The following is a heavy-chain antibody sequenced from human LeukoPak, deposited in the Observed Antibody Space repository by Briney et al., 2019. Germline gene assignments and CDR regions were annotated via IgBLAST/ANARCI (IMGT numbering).Heavy chain of an antibody. D-gene: IGHD1-26*01. J-gene: IGHJ3*02. CDR1: GFTFSSYG. CDR2: ISYDGSNK. Sequence: GGSLRLSCAASGFTFSSYGMHWVRQAPGKGLEWVAVISYDGSNKYYADSVKGRFTISRDNSKNTLYLQMNSLRVEDTALYYCAKGSSGSYSLDAFDIWGQGTMVTLSS. V-gene: IGHV3-30*18. CDR3: AKGSSGSYSLDAFDI.